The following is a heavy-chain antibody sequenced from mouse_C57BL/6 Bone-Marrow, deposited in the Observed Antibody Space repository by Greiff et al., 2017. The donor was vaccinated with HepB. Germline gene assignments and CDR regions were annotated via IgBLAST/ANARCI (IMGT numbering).Heavy chain of an antibody. Sequence: EVNVVESGGDLVKPGGSLKLSCAASGFTFSSYGMSWVRQTPDKRLEWVATISSGGSYTYYPDSVKGRFTISRDNAKNTLYLQMSSLKSEDTAMYYCARHRLGAWFAYWGQGTLVTVSA. J-gene: IGHJ3*01. CDR1: GFTFSSYG. CDR2: ISSGGSYT. D-gene: IGHD4-1*01. CDR3: ARHRLGAWFAY. V-gene: IGHV5-6*01.